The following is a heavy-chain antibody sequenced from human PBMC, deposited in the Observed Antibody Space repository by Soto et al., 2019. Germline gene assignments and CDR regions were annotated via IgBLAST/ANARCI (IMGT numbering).Heavy chain of an antibody. CDR2: IYCDDDK. V-gene: IGHV2-5*02. CDR3: AHRVLRTVFGLVTTTAISFDF. Sequence: QITLNESGPTVVRPTETLTLTCRFSGFSLTTSVVGVGWIRQSPGKAPEWLALIYCDDDKRYRASLKSRLTIPKDTAQNQVVLTVSDLDPTDTATYYCAHRVLRTVFGLVTTTAISFDFWGQGTTGAVSS. CDR1: GFSLTTSVVG. J-gene: IGHJ4*02. D-gene: IGHD3-3*01.